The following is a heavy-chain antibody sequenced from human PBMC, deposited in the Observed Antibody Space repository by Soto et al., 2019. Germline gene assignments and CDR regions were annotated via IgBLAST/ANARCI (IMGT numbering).Heavy chain of an antibody. D-gene: IGHD1-7*01. CDR2: IIPIFGTA. CDR3: ARDNFEVVELNVGNLNAYDI. J-gene: IGHJ3*02. CDR1: GGTFSSYA. V-gene: IGHV1-69*13. Sequence: SVKVSCKASGGTFSSYAISWVRQAPGQGLEWMGGIIPIFGTANYAQKFQGRVTITADESTSTAYMELSSLRSEDTAVYYCARDNFEVVELNVGNLNAYDIWGQGTMVTVAS.